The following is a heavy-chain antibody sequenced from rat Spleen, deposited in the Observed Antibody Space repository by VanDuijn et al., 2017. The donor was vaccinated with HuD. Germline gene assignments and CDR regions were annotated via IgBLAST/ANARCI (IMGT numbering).Heavy chain of an antibody. J-gene: IGHJ2*01. CDR2: INYDGRST. CDR1: GFIFSDHY. Sequence: EVQLVESDGGLVQPGRSLKLSCAASGFIFSDHYVAWVRQAPTKGLEWVASINYDGRSTFYRDSVRARFTISRDNGKNTLYLQIDSLKSEDTATYYCTRGTYFRHWGQGVMVTVSS. CDR3: TRGTYFRH. V-gene: IGHV5-29*01. D-gene: IGHD4-6*01.